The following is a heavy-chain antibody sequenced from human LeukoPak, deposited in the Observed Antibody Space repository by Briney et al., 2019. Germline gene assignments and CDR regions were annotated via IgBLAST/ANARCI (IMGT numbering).Heavy chain of an antibody. Sequence: GASLKISCKGSGYSFTSYWIGWVRQMPGKGLEWMGIIYPGDSDTRYSPSFQGQVTISADKSISTAYLQWSSLKASDTAMYYCARGGYSSLDYYYYMDVWGKGTTVTVSS. CDR2: IYPGDSDT. J-gene: IGHJ6*03. D-gene: IGHD5-18*01. CDR1: GYSFTSYW. V-gene: IGHV5-51*01. CDR3: ARGGYSSLDYYYYMDV.